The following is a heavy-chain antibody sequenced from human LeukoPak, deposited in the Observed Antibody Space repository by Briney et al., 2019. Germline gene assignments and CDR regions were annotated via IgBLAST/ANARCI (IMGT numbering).Heavy chain of an antibody. CDR1: GFTFSSYA. D-gene: IGHD1-7*01. Sequence: LAGGSLRLSCAASGFTFSSYAMHWVRQAPGKGLEWVAVISYDGSDKYYPGSVRGRFTISRDNSKNTIYLQMDSLRAEDTAIYYCARDYWWNYDYWGQGTLVTVSS. CDR3: ARDYWWNYDY. V-gene: IGHV3-30-3*01. CDR2: ISYDGSDK. J-gene: IGHJ4*02.